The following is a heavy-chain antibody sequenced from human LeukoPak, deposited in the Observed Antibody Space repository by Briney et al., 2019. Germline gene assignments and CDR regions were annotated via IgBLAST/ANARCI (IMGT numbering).Heavy chain of an antibody. CDR2: VNRDGSET. J-gene: IGHJ6*02. CDR3: ARNNGMDV. V-gene: IGHV3-7*03. Sequence: GGSLRLSCAASGFTFSSYWISWVRQAPGRGPEWVANVNRDGSETYYLDSVKGRFTISKDNAKNSLYLQMNSLRAEDTALYHCARNNGMDVWGQGTTVIVSS. CDR1: GFTFSSYW.